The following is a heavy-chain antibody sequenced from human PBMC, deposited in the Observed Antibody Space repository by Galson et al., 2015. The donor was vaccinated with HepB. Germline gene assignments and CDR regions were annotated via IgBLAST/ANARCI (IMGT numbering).Heavy chain of an antibody. Sequence: SVKVSCKASGHTFTGYYMHWVRQAPGQGLEWMGWINPNSGGTNYAQKFQGRVTMTRDTSISTAYMELSRLRSDDTAVYYCARIKLYCSGGSCYEVATYYFDYWGQGTLVTVSS. J-gene: IGHJ4*02. CDR3: ARIKLYCSGGSCYEVATYYFDY. CDR1: GHTFTGYY. V-gene: IGHV1-2*02. D-gene: IGHD2-15*01. CDR2: INPNSGGT.